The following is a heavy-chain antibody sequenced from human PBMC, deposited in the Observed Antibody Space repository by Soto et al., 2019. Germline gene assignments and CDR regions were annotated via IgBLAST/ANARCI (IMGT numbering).Heavy chain of an antibody. V-gene: IGHV4-4*02. Sequence: SGTPALTCVVLEGSISKGDWWTWVRQTPGQVLEWIGEIHHSGNTDYDYNPSLKSRVTISVDTSKNQFSLKLSSVTAADTAVYYCARTLPSMVRGVIITNYYYYGMDVWGQGTTVT. J-gene: IGHJ6*02. CDR1: EGSISKGDW. CDR2: IHHSGNT. D-gene: IGHD3-10*01. CDR3: ARTLPSMVRGVIITNYYYYGMDV.